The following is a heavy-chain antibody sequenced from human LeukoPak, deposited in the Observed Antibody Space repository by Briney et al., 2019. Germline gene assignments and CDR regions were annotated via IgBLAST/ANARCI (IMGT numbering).Heavy chain of an antibody. CDR2: ISSNGGNT. Sequence: PGGSLRLSCAASGFTFSSYAMHWVRQAPGKGLEYVSAISSNGGNTYYANSVKGRFTISRDNSKNTLYLQMGSLRAEDMAVYYCARAPGYFQGYMDVWGKGTTVT. J-gene: IGHJ6*03. CDR1: GFTFSSYA. V-gene: IGHV3-64*01. D-gene: IGHD2/OR15-2a*01. CDR3: ARAPGYFQGYMDV.